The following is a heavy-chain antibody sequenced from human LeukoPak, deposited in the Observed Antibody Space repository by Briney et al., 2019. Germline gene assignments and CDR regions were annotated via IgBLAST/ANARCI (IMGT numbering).Heavy chain of an antibody. CDR2: ISYDGSNK. V-gene: IGHV3-30-3*01. Sequence: GGSLRLSCAASGFTFSSYAMHWVRQAPGKGLEWVAVISYDGSNKYYADSVKGRFTISRDNSKNTLYLQMSSLRAEDTAVYYCARDPVTGFFDYWGQGTLVTVSS. CDR3: ARDPVTGFFDY. D-gene: IGHD1-20*01. J-gene: IGHJ4*02. CDR1: GFTFSSYA.